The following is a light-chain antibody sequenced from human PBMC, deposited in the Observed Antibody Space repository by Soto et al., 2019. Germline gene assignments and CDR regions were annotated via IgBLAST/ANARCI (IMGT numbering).Light chain of an antibody. Sequence: EIVMTQSPATLSVSPGERATLSCRASQSVSSNLAWYQQKPGQAPRLLIYGASSRATGIPDRFSGSGSGTDFTLTISSLEPEDFAVYYCQQSSNWPQITFGAGTKVDIK. J-gene: IGKJ4*01. CDR1: QSVSSN. CDR3: QQSSNWPQIT. CDR2: GAS. V-gene: IGKV3-11*01.